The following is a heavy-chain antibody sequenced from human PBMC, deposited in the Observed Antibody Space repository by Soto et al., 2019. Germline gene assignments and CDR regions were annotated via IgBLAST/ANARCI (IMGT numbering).Heavy chain of an antibody. Sequence: QVQLVQSGAEVKKPGASVKVSCKASGYTFTRYGISWVRQAPGQGLEWMGWISAYNGNTNYAQKLQGRVTMTTDTSTSTAYMELRSLRSDDTAVYYCARDQGRGYYNYYYGMDVWGQRTTVTVSS. CDR2: ISAYNGNT. V-gene: IGHV1-18*01. CDR3: ARDQGRGYYNYYYGMDV. CDR1: GYTFTRYG. J-gene: IGHJ6*02. D-gene: IGHD3-3*01.